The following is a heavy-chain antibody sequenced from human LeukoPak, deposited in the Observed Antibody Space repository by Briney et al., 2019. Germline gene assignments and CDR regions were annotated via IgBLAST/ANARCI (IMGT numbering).Heavy chain of an antibody. CDR1: GFSFSTYG. D-gene: IGHD1-26*01. Sequence: PGGSLRLSCAASGFSFSTYGLHWGRQAPGKGLEWVAVIWNDGSIRYYADSVKGRFTISRDNSKNTLYLQMNNLRAEDTAVYYCARASGSYDYWGQGTLVTVSS. CDR3: ARASGSYDY. V-gene: IGHV3-33*01. J-gene: IGHJ4*02. CDR2: IWNDGSIR.